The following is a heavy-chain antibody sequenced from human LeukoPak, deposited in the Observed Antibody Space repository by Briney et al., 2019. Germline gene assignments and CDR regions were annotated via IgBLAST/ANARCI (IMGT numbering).Heavy chain of an antibody. CDR1: GYSFTSYW. CDR2: IYPGDSDT. V-gene: IGHV5-51*01. Sequence: GDSLRISCKGSGYSFTSYWIGWVRQMPGKGLEWMGIIYPGDSDTRYSPSFQGQVTISADKSISTAYLQWSSLKASDTAMYYCATARDAMTFDYWGQGTLVTVSS. CDR3: ATARDAMTFDY. D-gene: IGHD6-25*01. J-gene: IGHJ4*02.